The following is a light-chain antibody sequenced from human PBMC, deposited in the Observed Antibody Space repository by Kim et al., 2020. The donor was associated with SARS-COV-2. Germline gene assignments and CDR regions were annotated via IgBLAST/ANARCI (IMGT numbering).Light chain of an antibody. V-gene: IGKV4-1*01. CDR2: WAS. J-gene: IGKJ4*01. Sequence: ATINCKPSKSVLYSINNLNYLAWYQQKPGQPPQLLIYWASTRRSGVPVRFSGSGSGTDFTLTISRLQAEDVAVYYCQQYYSDYPTFGGGTKVDIK. CDR1: KSVLYSINNLNY. CDR3: QQYYSDYPT.